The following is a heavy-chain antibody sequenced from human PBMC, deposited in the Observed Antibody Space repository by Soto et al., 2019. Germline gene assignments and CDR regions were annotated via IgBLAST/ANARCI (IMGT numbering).Heavy chain of an antibody. CDR3: AREVQLWLNGMDV. V-gene: IGHV4-34*01. CDR1: GGSFSGYY. Sequence: SETLSLTCAVYGGSFSGYYWSWIRQPPGKGLEWIGEINHSGSTNYNPSLKSRVTISVDTSKNQFSLKLSSVTAAATAVYYCAREVQLWLNGMDVWGQGTTVTVSS. D-gene: IGHD5-18*01. CDR2: INHSGST. J-gene: IGHJ6*02.